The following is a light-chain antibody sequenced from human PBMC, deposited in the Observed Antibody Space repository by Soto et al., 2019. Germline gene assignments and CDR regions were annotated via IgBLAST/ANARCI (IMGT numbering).Light chain of an antibody. CDR1: QSVSAGY. CDR3: QQYGNSPT. J-gene: IGKJ1*01. Sequence: EIVLTQSPGTLSLSPGERATLSCRASQSVSAGYFAWYQQKPGQAPRPLIYETSSRTTGTPDRFSGGGSGTDLPLTISRLEPEDFAVYYCQQYGNSPTFGPGTKVEI. V-gene: IGKV3-20*01. CDR2: ETS.